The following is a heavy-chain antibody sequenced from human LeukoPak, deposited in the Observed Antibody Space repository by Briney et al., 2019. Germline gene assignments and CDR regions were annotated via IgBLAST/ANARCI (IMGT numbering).Heavy chain of an antibody. CDR1: GFTFSSYA. J-gene: IGHJ3*02. D-gene: IGHD6-19*01. V-gene: IGHV3-23*01. Sequence: GGSLRLSCAASGFTFSSYAMSWVRQAPGKGLEWVSAISGSGGSTYYADSVKGRFTISRDNSKNTLYLQMNSLRAEDTAVYYCAKALPAVAGSRGAFDIWGQGTMVTVSS. CDR3: AKALPAVAGSRGAFDI. CDR2: ISGSGGST.